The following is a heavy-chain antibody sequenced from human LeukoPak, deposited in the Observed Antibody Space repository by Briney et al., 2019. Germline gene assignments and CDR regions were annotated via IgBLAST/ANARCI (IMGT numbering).Heavy chain of an antibody. V-gene: IGHV1-8*01. CDR1: GYTFTSYD. CDR3: ATQGFGPYYDSSGYYPWKGE. D-gene: IGHD3-22*01. Sequence: ASVKVSCKASGYTFTSYDINWVRQATGQGLEWMGWMNPNSGNTGYAQKFQGRVTMTEDTSTDTAYMELSSLRSEDTAVYYCATQGFGPYYDSSGYYPWKGEWGQGTLVTVSS. CDR2: MNPNSGNT. J-gene: IGHJ4*02.